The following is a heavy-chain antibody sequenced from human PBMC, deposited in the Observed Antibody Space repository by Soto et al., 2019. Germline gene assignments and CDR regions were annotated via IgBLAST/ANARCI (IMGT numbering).Heavy chain of an antibody. V-gene: IGHV4-4*02. CDR1: GVSISGGNW. J-gene: IGHJ4*02. CDR3: ARLVYDTRLNYMYFDF. D-gene: IGHD3-10*01. CDR2: IFHDGTA. Sequence: SETLSLTFAVSGVSISGGNWWTWVRQSPQRGLEYIGEIFHDGTANYYPSFERRVAISVDTSKNQFSLKLTSVTAADTAIYFCARLVYDTRLNYMYFDFWGQGTLVTVSS.